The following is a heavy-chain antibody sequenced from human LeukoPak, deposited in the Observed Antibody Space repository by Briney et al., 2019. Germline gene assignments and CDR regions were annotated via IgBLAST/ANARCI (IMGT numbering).Heavy chain of an antibody. Sequence: GASVKVSCKASGGTFSSYAITWVRQAPGQGLEWMGGIIPIFGTANYAQKFQGRVTITTDESTSTAYMELSSLRSEDTAVYYCAVINSRGHWGQGTLVTVPS. CDR3: AVINSRGH. CDR2: IIPIFGTA. D-gene: IGHD3-22*01. CDR1: GGTFSSYA. V-gene: IGHV1-69*05. J-gene: IGHJ4*02.